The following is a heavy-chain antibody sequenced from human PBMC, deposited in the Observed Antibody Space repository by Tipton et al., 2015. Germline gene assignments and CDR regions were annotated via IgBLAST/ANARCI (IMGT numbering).Heavy chain of an antibody. CDR3: ARQVKLPRNVHPDAFDI. Sequence: TLSLTCTVSGGSIRSSGYYWAWIRQPPGKGLEWIGNIFFSGYTYYKPSLERRATISVDTSTNQFSLKLRSVTAADTAVYYCARQVKLPRNVHPDAFDIWGQGTIVTVSS. D-gene: IGHD1-7*01. CDR1: GGSIRSSGYY. CDR2: IFFSGYT. J-gene: IGHJ3*02. V-gene: IGHV4-39*01.